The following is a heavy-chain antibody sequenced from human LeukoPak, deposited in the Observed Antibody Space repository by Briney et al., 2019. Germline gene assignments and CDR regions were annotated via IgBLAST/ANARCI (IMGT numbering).Heavy chain of an antibody. CDR3: ARQSNYYGSGTQGY. J-gene: IGHJ4*02. CDR2: MNPNSGNT. Sequence: ASVKVSCKASGGTFSSYAINWVRQATGQGLEWMGWMNPNSGNTGYAQKFQGRVTMTRNTSISTAYMELSSLRSEDTAVYYCARQSNYYGSGTQGYWGQGTLVTVSS. CDR1: GGTFSSYA. D-gene: IGHD3-10*01. V-gene: IGHV1-8*02.